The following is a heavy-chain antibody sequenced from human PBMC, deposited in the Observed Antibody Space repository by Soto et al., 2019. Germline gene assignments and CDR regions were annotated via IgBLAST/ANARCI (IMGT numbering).Heavy chain of an antibody. J-gene: IGHJ4*02. D-gene: IGHD3-10*01. CDR2: ISYDGSNK. CDR3: ARWFGELGCFDY. Sequence: GGSLRLSCAASGFTFSSYAMHWVRQAPGKGLEWVAVISYDGSNKYYADSVKGRFTISRDNSKNTLYLQMNSLRAEDTAVYYCARWFGELGCFDYWGQGTLVTVSS. CDR1: GFTFSSYA. V-gene: IGHV3-30-3*01.